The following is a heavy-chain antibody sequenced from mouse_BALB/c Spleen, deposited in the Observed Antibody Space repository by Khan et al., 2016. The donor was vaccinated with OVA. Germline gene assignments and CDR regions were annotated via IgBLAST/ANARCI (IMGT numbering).Heavy chain of an antibody. V-gene: IGHV1-7*01. J-gene: IGHJ2*01. Sequence: VELVESGAEQAKPGASVKMSCKTSGYTFSSYWMHWVKQRPGQGLEWIGYINPTSGYTEYNEKFKDKATLSADKSSSTAYMQLTSLTSEDSAFYYFARDRSDYWGQGTTLTVSS. CDR2: INPTSGYT. CDR1: GYTFSSYW. CDR3: ARDRSDY.